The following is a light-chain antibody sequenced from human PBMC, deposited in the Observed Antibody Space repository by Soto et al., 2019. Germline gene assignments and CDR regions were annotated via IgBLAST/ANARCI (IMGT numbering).Light chain of an antibody. V-gene: IGKV1-9*01. CDR2: AAS. J-gene: IGKJ5*01. CDR3: QQLNSYPSIT. Sequence: DIQLTQSPSFLSASIGDRVTISCWASQGISSYLAWYQQKPGKAPKLLIYAASTLQSGVPSRFSGSGSGTEFTLTISSLQPEDFATYYCQQLNSYPSITFGQGTRLDIQ. CDR1: QGISSY.